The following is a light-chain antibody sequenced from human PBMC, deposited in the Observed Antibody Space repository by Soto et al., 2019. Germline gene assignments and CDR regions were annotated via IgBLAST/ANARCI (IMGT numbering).Light chain of an antibody. Sequence: DIVMTQSLDSLAVSLGERATFNCKSSQSVLYSPNNKNYLAWYQQKPGQPPKLLIYWASTRESGVPDRFSGSGSGTDFTLTISSLQAEDVAVYYCQQYYSTPWTFGQGTKVEI. CDR3: QQYYSTPWT. CDR2: WAS. V-gene: IGKV4-1*01. CDR1: QSVLYSPNNKNY. J-gene: IGKJ1*01.